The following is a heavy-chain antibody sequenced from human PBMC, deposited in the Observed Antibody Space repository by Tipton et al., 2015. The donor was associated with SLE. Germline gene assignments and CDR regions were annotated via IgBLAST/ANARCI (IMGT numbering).Heavy chain of an antibody. J-gene: IGHJ6*03. CDR1: GGSISSGGYY. D-gene: IGHD6-13*01. CDR3: ARVAAATGRGNYFYFYMDV. V-gene: IGHV4-39*07. Sequence: TLSLTCTVSGGSISSGGYYWSWIRQPPGKGLEWIGSIYSNGRVYSNPSLRSRVTISADTSQNQFSLTLTSVTSADTAVYYCARVAAATGRGNYFYFYMDVWGQGPPVTVSS. CDR2: IYSNGRV.